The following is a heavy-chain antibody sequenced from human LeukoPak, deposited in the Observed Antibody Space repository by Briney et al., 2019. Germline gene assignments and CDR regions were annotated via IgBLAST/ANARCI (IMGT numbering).Heavy chain of an antibody. CDR1: GGSIGSHY. CDR2: VFYSGTT. Sequence: PSETLSLTCTVSGGSIGSHYWSWIRQPPGSGLEWIGYVFYSGTTNYNPSLQSRDTISVDTSKNQFALKLSPVTAADTAVYYCARDYYDNRGEAFDIWGLGTMVTVSS. D-gene: IGHD3-22*01. J-gene: IGHJ3*02. V-gene: IGHV4-59*11. CDR3: ARDYYDNRGEAFDI.